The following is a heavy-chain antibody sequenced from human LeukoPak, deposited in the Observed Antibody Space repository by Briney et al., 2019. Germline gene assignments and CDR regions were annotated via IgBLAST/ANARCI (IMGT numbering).Heavy chain of an antibody. CDR3: ARGLSLLLWFGELGYYGMDV. CDR2: IYYSGST. D-gene: IGHD3-10*01. Sequence: SETLSLTCTVSGGSISSYYWSWIRQPPGRGLEWIGYIYYSGSTNYNPSLKSRVTISVDTSKNQFSLKLSSVTAADTAVYYCARGLSLLLWFGELGYYGMDVWAKGPRSPSP. J-gene: IGHJ6*02. CDR1: GGSISSYY. V-gene: IGHV4-59*01.